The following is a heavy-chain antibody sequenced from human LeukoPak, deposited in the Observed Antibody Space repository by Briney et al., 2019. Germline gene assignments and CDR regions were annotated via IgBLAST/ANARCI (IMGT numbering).Heavy chain of an antibody. J-gene: IGHJ4*02. CDR2: ISYDGSNK. Sequence: GGSLRLSCAASGFTFSSYGMHWVRQAPGKGLEWVAVISYDGSNKYYADSVKGRFTISRDNSKNTLYLQMNSLRAEDTAVYYCARDWHDSSGLIEGEDYWGQGTLVTVSS. CDR3: ARDWHDSSGLIEGEDY. CDR1: GFTFSSYG. V-gene: IGHV3-33*05. D-gene: IGHD3-22*01.